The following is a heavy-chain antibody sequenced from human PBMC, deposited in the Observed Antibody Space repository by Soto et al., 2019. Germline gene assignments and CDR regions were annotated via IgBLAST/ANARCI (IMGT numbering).Heavy chain of an antibody. CDR2: ISGSGGST. V-gene: IGHV3-23*01. Sequence: PGGSLRLSCAASGFTFSSYAMSWVRQAPGKGLEWVSAISGSGGSTYYADSVKGRFTISRDNSKNTLYLQMNSLRAEDTAVYYCAKSSSSSSWYRPDYWGQGTLVTVSS. D-gene: IGHD6-13*01. CDR3: AKSSSSSSWYRPDY. J-gene: IGHJ4*02. CDR1: GFTFSSYA.